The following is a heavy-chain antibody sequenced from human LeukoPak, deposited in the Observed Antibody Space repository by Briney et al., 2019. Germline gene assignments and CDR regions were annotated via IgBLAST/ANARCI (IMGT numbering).Heavy chain of an antibody. J-gene: IGHJ6*02. V-gene: IGHV4-39*07. CDR2: IYDSGST. Sequence: PSETLSLTCTVSGGSIRSSYYYWGWIRQPPGKGLEWIGSIYDSGSTYYNPSLKSRVTISVDTSKNQFSLKLSSVTAADTAVYYCAREVNCSGGSCYAISLYGMDVWGQGTTVTVSS. CDR1: GGSIRSSYYY. CDR3: AREVNCSGGSCYAISLYGMDV. D-gene: IGHD2-15*01.